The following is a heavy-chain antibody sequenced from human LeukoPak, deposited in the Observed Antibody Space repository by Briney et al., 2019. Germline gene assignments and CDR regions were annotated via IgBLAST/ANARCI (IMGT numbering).Heavy chain of an antibody. Sequence: GGSLRLSCATSGFTFSNPDMSWVRQAPGKGLEWVSGISGSADNIDYADSVKGRFTISRDNSKNTLYLQMNSLRAEDTAVYYCAKLKRYSGYGENYFDYWGQGTLVTVSS. V-gene: IGHV3-23*01. CDR3: AKLKRYSGYGENYFDY. CDR1: GFTFSNPD. J-gene: IGHJ4*02. D-gene: IGHD5-12*01. CDR2: ISGSADNI.